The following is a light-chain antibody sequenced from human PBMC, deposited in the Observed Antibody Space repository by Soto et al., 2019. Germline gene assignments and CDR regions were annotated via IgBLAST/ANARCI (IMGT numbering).Light chain of an antibody. CDR1: SSDVGGYNY. CDR2: EVS. V-gene: IGLV2-14*01. CDR3: SSYTSSSTKV. Sequence: QSALTQPASVSGSPGQSITISCTGTSSDVGGYNYVSWYQQHPVKAPKLMIYEVSNRPSGVSNRFSGYKSGNAASLTISGLQAEDEADYYCSSYTSSSTKVFGTGTKLTVL. J-gene: IGLJ1*01.